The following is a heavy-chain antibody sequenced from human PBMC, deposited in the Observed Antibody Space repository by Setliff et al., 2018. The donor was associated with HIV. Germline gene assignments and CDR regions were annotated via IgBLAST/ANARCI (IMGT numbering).Heavy chain of an antibody. CDR2: IFPGDSEI. V-gene: IGHV5-51*01. D-gene: IGHD3-9*01. CDR3: ARSDYDVLTGFWYFDV. CDR1: GYSFSSYW. J-gene: IGHJ2*01. Sequence: LGESLKISCKASGYSFSSYWIGWVRQMPGKGLEWMGIIFPGDSEIGYSPSFQGQVTISADKSISTAYLKWNSLKASDTAMYYCARSDYDVLTGFWYFDVWGRGTLVTVSS.